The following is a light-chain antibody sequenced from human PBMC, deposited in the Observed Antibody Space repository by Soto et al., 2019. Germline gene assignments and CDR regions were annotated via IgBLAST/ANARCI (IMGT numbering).Light chain of an antibody. Sequence: EIVLTQSPGTLSLSPGERATLSCRASQSVTTYYLAWYQQKPGQAPRLLIYGASSRATGIPDRFSGSGSGTDFTLTIRRLEPEDFAVYYCHQYVSSPQTFGQGTKVEIK. V-gene: IGKV3-20*01. CDR3: HQYVSSPQT. CDR1: QSVTTYY. J-gene: IGKJ1*01. CDR2: GAS.